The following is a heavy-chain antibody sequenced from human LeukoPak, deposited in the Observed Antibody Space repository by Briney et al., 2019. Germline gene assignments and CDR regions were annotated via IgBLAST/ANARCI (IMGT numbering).Heavy chain of an antibody. CDR2: IYPGDSDT. V-gene: IGHV5-51*01. D-gene: IGHD6-13*01. CDR3: ARHDGYSSSWYGLAFEY. CDR1: GYSFTSYW. Sequence: GESLKISCKGSGYSFTSYWIGWVRQMPGKGLEWMGIIYPGDSDTRYSPSFQGQVTISADKSISTAYLQWSSLKASDTAMYYCARHDGYSSSWYGLAFEYWGQGTLVTVSS. J-gene: IGHJ4*02.